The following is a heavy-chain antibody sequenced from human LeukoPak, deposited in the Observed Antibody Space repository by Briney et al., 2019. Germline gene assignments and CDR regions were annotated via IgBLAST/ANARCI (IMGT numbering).Heavy chain of an antibody. CDR3: ARVTVVRRYDY. Sequence: SETLSLTCTVSGGSISSSSYYWGWIRQPPGKGLEWIGSIYYSGSTYYNPSLKSRVTISVDTSNNQFSLKLSSVTAADTAVYYCARVTVVRRYDYWGQGTLVTVSS. CDR1: GGSISSSSYY. D-gene: IGHD4-23*01. V-gene: IGHV4-39*01. J-gene: IGHJ4*02. CDR2: IYYSGST.